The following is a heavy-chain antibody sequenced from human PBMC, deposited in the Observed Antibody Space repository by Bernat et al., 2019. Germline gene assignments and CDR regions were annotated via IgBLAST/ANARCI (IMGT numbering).Heavy chain of an antibody. D-gene: IGHD5-18*01. Sequence: QVQLVQSGAEVKKPGSSVKVSCKASGGTFSSYTISWVRQAPGQGLEWMGRIIPILGIANYAQKFQGRVTITADKSTSTAYMELSSLRSEDKAVYYCAILDRAMVKGFDYWGQGTLVTVSS. CDR3: AILDRAMVKGFDY. V-gene: IGHV1-69*02. CDR2: IIPILGIA. CDR1: GGTFSSYT. J-gene: IGHJ4*02.